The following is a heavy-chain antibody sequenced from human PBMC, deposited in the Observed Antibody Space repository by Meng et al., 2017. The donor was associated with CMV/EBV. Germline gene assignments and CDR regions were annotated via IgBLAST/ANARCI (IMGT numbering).Heavy chain of an antibody. CDR2: ISPDASHQ. J-gene: IGHJ4*02. V-gene: IGHV3-30*04. D-gene: IGHD3-22*01. Sequence: GESLKISCAASGFTFNIYAMHWVRQAPGKGLDWVTLISPDASHQYYADSVKGRFSISRDNSKNTPYLQMNSLRAEDTAVYYCASDYYDSGGYHPVEFDYWGQGTLVTVSS. CDR1: GFTFNIYA. CDR3: ASDYYDSGGYHPVEFDY.